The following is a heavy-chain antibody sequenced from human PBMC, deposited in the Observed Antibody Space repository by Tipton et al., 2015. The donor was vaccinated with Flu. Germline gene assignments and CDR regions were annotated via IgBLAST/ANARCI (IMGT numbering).Heavy chain of an antibody. D-gene: IGHD2-2*02. J-gene: IGHJ3*02. V-gene: IGHV5-51*01. Sequence: VQLVQSGAEVKKPGESLKISCKGSGYSFTIYWIGWVRQMPGKGLEWMGIIYPGDSDTRYSPSFQGQVTISAEKSSSTAYLQLSSLNASDTAMYFCASKYCSTTNCYNTLDIWGHGTMVTVSS. CDR1: GYSFTIYW. CDR3: ASKYCSTTNCYNTLDI. CDR2: IYPGDSDT.